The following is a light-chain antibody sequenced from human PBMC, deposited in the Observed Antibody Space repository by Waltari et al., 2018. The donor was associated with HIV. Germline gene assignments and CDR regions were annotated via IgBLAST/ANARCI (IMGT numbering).Light chain of an antibody. J-gene: IGKJ1*01. Sequence: IQLTQSPSSASASVGVTVAIPCRASQGISRWLAWYQQKPGKAPKLLIYAASSLQSGVPSRFSGSGSGTDFTLTISSLQPDDYATYYCQQYNSYPWTFGQGTKVEIK. CDR3: QQYNSYPWT. V-gene: IGKV1D-16*01. CDR1: QGISRW. CDR2: AAS.